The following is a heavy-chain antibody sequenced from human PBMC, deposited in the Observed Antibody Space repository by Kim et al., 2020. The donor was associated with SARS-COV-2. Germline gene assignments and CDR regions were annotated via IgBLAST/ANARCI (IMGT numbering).Heavy chain of an antibody. Sequence: GGSLRLSCAASGFTFSSYGMSWVRQAPGKGLERVSGITGSSSKTYYADAVKGRFTMSRDNSKNTLYLQMNGLRDEDTAIYYCAKGVASGGSYFDSWGQGILVADSS. V-gene: IGHV3-23*01. J-gene: IGHJ4*02. CDR2: ITGSSSKT. D-gene: IGHD2-15*01. CDR1: GFTFSSYG. CDR3: AKGVASGGSYFDS.